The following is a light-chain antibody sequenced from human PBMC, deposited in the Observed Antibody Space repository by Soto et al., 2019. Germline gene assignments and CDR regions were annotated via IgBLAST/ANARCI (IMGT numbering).Light chain of an antibody. J-gene: IGKJ3*01. CDR1: QSISTW. CDR3: QQYSTSPL. CDR2: NAS. V-gene: IGKV1-5*03. Sequence: DIQMTQSPSTLSASVGDRVIITCRASQSISTWLDWYQQKPGKAPKLLIYNASALESGVPSRFSGSGSGTEFTLTISILQHDDFTSYYCQQYSTSPLFGRGTKVEIK.